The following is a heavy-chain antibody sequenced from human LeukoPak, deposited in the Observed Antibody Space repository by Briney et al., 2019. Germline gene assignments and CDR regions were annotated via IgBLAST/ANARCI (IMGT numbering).Heavy chain of an antibody. D-gene: IGHD3-10*01. Sequence: GRSLRLSCAASGFTFSSYGMHWVRQAPGKGLEWVAVIWYDGSNKYYADSVKGRFTISRDNSKNTLYLQMNSLRAEDTAVYYCARAFGEFTPPTPRGYYYGMDVWGQGTTVTVSS. CDR2: IWYDGSNK. V-gene: IGHV3-30*19. CDR3: ARAFGEFTPPTPRGYYYGMDV. J-gene: IGHJ6*02. CDR1: GFTFSSYG.